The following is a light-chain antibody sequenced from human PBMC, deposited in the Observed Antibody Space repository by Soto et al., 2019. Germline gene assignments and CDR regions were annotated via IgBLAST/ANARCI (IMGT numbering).Light chain of an antibody. Sequence: DIVMTQSPDSLAVSLGERATINCTSSQSVLYSSNNKNYLAWYQQKPGQHPKLLIYWASTRESGVPERFSGRGSGTHFRLVIRSQQAEDVVVYYCQQYYSMVHFGQGTKQQIK. J-gene: IGKJ2*01. CDR3: QQYYSMVH. CDR2: WAS. CDR1: QSVLYSSNNKNY. V-gene: IGKV4-1*01.